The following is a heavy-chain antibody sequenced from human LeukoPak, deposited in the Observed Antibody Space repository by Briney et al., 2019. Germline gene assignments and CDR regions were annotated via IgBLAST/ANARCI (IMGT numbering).Heavy chain of an antibody. J-gene: IGHJ4*02. Sequence: PGRSLRLSCAASGFTFSSYAMHWVRQAPGKGLEWVAVISYDGSNKYYADSVKGRFTISRDNSKNTLYLQMNSLRAEDTAVYYCARDSYYDSSGPYGYWGQGTLVTVSS. CDR2: ISYDGSNK. CDR1: GFTFSSYA. CDR3: ARDSYYDSSGPYGY. D-gene: IGHD3-22*01. V-gene: IGHV3-30*04.